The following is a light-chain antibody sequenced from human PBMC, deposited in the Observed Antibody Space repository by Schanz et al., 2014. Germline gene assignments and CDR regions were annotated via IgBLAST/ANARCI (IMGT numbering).Light chain of an antibody. V-gene: IGKV2-28*01. CDR3: MQSIHVPRT. CDR1: QSLLQSNGYNY. CDR2: LGS. J-gene: IGKJ2*01. Sequence: DIVMTQSPLSLPVTPGEPASISCRSSQSLLQSNGYNYVDWYLQKPGQSPQLLIYLGSSRASGVPDRFSGSGSGTYFTLKISRVEAEDVGVYYCMQSIHVPRTFGQGTKLEIK.